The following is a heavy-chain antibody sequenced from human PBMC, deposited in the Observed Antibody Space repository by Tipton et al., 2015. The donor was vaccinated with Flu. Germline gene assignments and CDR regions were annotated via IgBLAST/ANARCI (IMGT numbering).Heavy chain of an antibody. Sequence: SLRLSCAASGFTFDDYAMHWVRQAPGKGLEWVSGISWNSGSIGYADPVKGRFTISRDNAKNSLYLQMNSLRAEDTALYYCAKSSYIAIKQGWFDPWGQGTLVTVSS. D-gene: IGHD5-18*01. J-gene: IGHJ5*02. CDR2: ISWNSGSI. CDR3: AKSSYIAIKQGWFDP. CDR1: GFTFDDYA. V-gene: IGHV3-9*01.